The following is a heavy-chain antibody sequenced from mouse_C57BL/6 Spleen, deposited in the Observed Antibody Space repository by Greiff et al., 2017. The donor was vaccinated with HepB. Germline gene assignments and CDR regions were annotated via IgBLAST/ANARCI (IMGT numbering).Heavy chain of an antibody. CDR3: ARTSSLYYFDY. Sequence: VKLQQPGAELVRPGSSVKLSCKASGYTFTSYWMHWVKQRPIQGLEWIGNIDPSDSETHYNQKFKDKATLTVDKSSSTAYMQLSSLTSEDSAVYYCARTSSLYYFDYWGQGTTLTVSS. J-gene: IGHJ2*01. D-gene: IGHD1-1*01. CDR1: GYTFTSYW. CDR2: IDPSDSET. V-gene: IGHV1-52*01.